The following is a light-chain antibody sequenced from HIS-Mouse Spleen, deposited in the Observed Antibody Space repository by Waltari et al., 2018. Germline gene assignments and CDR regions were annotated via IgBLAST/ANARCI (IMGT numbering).Light chain of an antibody. CDR3: CSYAGSYTLV. Sequence: QSALTQPRSVSGSPGQSVTISCTGTSSDVGGYNYVSWYQQHPGKAPKLMIYDVSKRPSGVPDRFSGSKSGNPASLTLFGLQAEDEADYYCCSYAGSYTLVFGGGTKLTVL. CDR1: SSDVGGYNY. CDR2: DVS. V-gene: IGLV2-11*01. J-gene: IGLJ2*01.